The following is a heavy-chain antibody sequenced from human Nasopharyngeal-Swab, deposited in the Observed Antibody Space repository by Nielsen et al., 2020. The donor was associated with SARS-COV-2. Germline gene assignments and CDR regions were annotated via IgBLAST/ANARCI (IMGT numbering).Heavy chain of an antibody. D-gene: IGHD6-13*01. V-gene: IGHV3-21*01. CDR3: ARDLEGIFDH. J-gene: IGHJ4*02. Sequence: WIRQPPGKGLEWVSSTSSRSGDISYTDSVKGRFSISRDNAKSSLYLQMNSLRVEDTAVYYCARDLEGIFDHWGQGALVTVSS. CDR2: TSSRSGDI.